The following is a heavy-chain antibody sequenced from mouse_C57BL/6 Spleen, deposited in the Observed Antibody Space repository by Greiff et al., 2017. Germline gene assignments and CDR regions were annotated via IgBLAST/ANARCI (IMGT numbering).Heavy chain of an antibody. CDR2: ISYDGSN. CDR1: GYSITSGYY. D-gene: IGHD1-1*01. Sequence: EVKLQESGPGLVKPSQSLSLTCSVTGYSITSGYYWNWIRQFPGNKLEWMGYISYDGSNNYNPSLKNRISITRDTSKNQFFLKLNSVTTEDTATYYCARGDYYGSSYDYAMDYWGQGTSVTVSS. V-gene: IGHV3-6*01. J-gene: IGHJ4*01. CDR3: ARGDYYGSSYDYAMDY.